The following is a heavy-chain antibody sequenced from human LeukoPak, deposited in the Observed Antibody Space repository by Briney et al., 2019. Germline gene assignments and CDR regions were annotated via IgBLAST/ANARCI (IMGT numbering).Heavy chain of an antibody. D-gene: IGHD2-15*01. Sequence: PSETLSLTCTVSGGSIRSYYWSWIRQPPGKGLEWIGYIYYSGSTNYNPSLESRVTISVDTSKNQFSLKLSSVTAADTAVYYCARGVVVAAIFDYWGQGTLVTVSS. CDR2: IYYSGST. CDR3: ARGVVVAAIFDY. V-gene: IGHV4-59*01. CDR1: GGSIRSYY. J-gene: IGHJ4*02.